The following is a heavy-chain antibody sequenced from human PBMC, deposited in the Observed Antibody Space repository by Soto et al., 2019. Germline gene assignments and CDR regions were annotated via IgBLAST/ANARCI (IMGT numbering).Heavy chain of an antibody. D-gene: IGHD3-22*01. CDR1: GLKFSGYG. J-gene: IGHJ5*02. CDR3: AREEYYYDSSGYYYLEP. CDR2: IWYDGSNK. Sequence: PLRLCWGAAGLKFSGYGMRWVRQDPGKGLEWVAVIWYDGSNKYYADSVKGRFTISRDNSKNTLYLQMNSLRAEDTAVYYCAREEYYYDSSGYYYLEPWGQGTLVTVSS. V-gene: IGHV3-33*01.